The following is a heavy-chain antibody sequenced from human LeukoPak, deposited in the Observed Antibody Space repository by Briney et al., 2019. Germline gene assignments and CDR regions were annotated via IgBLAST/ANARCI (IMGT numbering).Heavy chain of an antibody. J-gene: IGHJ4*02. CDR1: GFTFSSYW. V-gene: IGHV3-74*01. CDR3: ARAIAEAGTDS. CDR2: INSDGYSI. D-gene: IGHD6-19*01. Sequence: PGGSLRLSCAATGFTFSSYWMHWVRKAPGRGPVWLARINSDGYSISYADSVKGRFTISRDNAKKTLYLQMNTLRAEDTAMYYCARAIAEAGTDSWGQGTLVTVSS.